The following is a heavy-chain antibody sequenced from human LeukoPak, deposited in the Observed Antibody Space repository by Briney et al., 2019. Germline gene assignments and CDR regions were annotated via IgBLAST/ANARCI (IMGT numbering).Heavy chain of an antibody. CDR1: GYIFTSYG. J-gene: IGHJ4*02. CDR3: ARDLLIRGVTPLGY. CDR2: ISAYNGNT. V-gene: IGHV1-18*01. Sequence: ASVEVSCKTSGYIFTSYGISWVRQAPGQGLEWMGWISAYNGNTDYAQKLQGRVTMTTDTSTSTAYMELRSLRSDDTAVYYCARDLLIRGVTPLGYWGQGTLVTVSS. D-gene: IGHD3-10*01.